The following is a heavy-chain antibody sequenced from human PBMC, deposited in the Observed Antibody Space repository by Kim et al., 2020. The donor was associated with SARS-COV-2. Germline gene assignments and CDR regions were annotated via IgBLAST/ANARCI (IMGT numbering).Heavy chain of an antibody. D-gene: IGHD5-18*01. Sequence: SVKGRFTISRDNSKNSLYLQMNSLRAEDTAVYYCAREVDTAMVTRFAIDVWGQGTTVTVSS. J-gene: IGHJ6*02. V-gene: IGHV3-11*05. CDR3: AREVDTAMVTRFAIDV.